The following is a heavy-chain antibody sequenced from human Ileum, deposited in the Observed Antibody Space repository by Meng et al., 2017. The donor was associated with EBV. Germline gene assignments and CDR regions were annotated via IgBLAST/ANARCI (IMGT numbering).Heavy chain of an antibody. V-gene: IGHV1-46*01. Sequence: QVQLVQSGAEVKKPGASVKVSCKASGYTFTSQYMHWVRQAPGQGLEWTGTINPSGGSTTYAQKFQGRVTMTRDTSTSTVYMELSSLRSEDTAVYYCARRSGWYWGQGTLVTVSS. CDR1: GYTFTSQY. CDR3: ARRSGWY. CDR2: INPSGGST. D-gene: IGHD6-19*01. J-gene: IGHJ4*02.